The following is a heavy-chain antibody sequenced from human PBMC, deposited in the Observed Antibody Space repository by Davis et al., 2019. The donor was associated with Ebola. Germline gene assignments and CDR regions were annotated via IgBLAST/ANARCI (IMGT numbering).Heavy chain of an antibody. CDR2: IVVGSGNT. D-gene: IGHD6-13*01. V-gene: IGHV1-58*02. Sequence: SVKVSCKASAFSFPRSAMQWVRQARGQRLEWIGWIVVGSGNTNNAQKFQERVTITRDMSTSTAYMELSSLRSEDTAVYYCAADTIAAAGTLGAFDIWGQGTMVTVSS. J-gene: IGHJ3*02. CDR1: AFSFPRSA. CDR3: AADTIAAAGTLGAFDI.